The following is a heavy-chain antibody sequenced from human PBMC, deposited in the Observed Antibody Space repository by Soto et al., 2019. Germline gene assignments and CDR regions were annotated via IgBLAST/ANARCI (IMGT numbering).Heavy chain of an antibody. Sequence: PGESLKISCAASGFTFSDSALHWVRQAPGKGLEWVGRVRSKTTNFATAYAASVNGRFTISRDDSKNTAYLQMNSLKTGDTAVYYCTSYNSVSNPGFDIWGQGTMVTVSS. CDR1: GFTFSDSA. CDR2: VRSKTTNFAT. J-gene: IGHJ3*02. V-gene: IGHV3-73*01. D-gene: IGHD6-19*01. CDR3: TSYNSVSNPGFDI.